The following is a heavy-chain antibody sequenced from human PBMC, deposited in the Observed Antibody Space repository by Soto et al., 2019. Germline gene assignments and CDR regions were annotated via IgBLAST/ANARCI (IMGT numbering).Heavy chain of an antibody. CDR1: GFTLRGYP. V-gene: IGHV3-30*09. CDR2: ISYDGTNK. CDR3: ASVMVATIYYYKHAMEV. Sequence: GGSLRLSCAASGFTLRGYPMHWVRQAPGTGLEWVALISYDGTNKYYADSVKGRFAISRDNSKNTLYLQMNSLSAEDTAVYYCASVMVATIYYYKHAMEVWGQGTTVTVSS. D-gene: IGHD2-21*02. J-gene: IGHJ6*02.